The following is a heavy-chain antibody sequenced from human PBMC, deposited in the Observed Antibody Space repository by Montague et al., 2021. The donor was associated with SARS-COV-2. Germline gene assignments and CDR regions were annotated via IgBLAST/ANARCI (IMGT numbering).Heavy chain of an antibody. J-gene: IGHJ4*02. Sequence: YLSLSCSASGFTFGSYEMNWFRQAPGKGPEWVSYISSSGSPIYYADSVKGRFTISRDNAKTSLYLQMNSLRAEDTAIYYCAREYGIAVAGTFIDCWGQGTLVTVSS. D-gene: IGHD6-19*01. CDR3: AREYGIAVAGTFIDC. CDR2: ISSSGSPI. V-gene: IGHV3-48*03. CDR1: GFTFGSYE.